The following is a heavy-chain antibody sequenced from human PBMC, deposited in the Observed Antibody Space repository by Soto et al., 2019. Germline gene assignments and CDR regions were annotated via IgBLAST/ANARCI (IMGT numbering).Heavy chain of an antibody. CDR2: INPSGGST. CDR3: ARDLSLDYFDY. Sequence: QVQLVQSGAEVKKPGASVKVSCKASGYTFTSYYMHWVRQAPGQGLEWMGIINPSGGSTSYAQKFQGRVTMTRDTSTSTVYMELSSLSSEATAVYYCARDLSLDYFDYWGQGTLVTVSS. CDR1: GYTFTSYY. J-gene: IGHJ4*02. V-gene: IGHV1-46*01.